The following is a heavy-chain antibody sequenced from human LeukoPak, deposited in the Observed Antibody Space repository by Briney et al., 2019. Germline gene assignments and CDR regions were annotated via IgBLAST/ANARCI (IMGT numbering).Heavy chain of an antibody. CDR1: GFTFSSYS. Sequence: KPGRSLRLSCAASGFTFSSYSMNWLRQAPGKGLEWVSSISRTSSSIYYADSVKGRFTISRDNAKNSLYLQMNSLRAEDTAVYYCARDYYGDYFFDYWGQGTLVTVSS. J-gene: IGHJ4*02. CDR2: ISRTSSSI. CDR3: ARDYYGDYFFDY. V-gene: IGHV3-21*01. D-gene: IGHD4-17*01.